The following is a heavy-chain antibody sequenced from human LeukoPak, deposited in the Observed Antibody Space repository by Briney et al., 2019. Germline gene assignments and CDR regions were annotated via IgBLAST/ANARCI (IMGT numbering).Heavy chain of an antibody. CDR3: ARTRYYYNSRSYGAPYYFDY. CDR1: GCSISSYY. CDR2: IYYSGST. V-gene: IGHV4-59*01. D-gene: IGHD3-10*01. Sequence: SETLSLTCTVSGCSISSYYWSWIRQPPGKGLEWIAYIYYSGSTNYNPSLKSRVTISVDTSKNQLSLKLSSVTAADTAVYYCARTRYYYNSRSYGAPYYFDYWGQGTLVTVSS. J-gene: IGHJ4*02.